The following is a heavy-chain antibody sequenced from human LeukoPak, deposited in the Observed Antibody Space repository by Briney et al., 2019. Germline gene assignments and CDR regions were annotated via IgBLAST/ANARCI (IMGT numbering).Heavy chain of an antibody. CDR3: ARVGFVGDCYFDY. Sequence: ASVKVSCKASGYTFTGYYMHWVRQAPGQGLEWMGWINPNSGGTNYAQKFQGWVTMTRDTSISTAYMELSRLRSDDTAVYYCARVGFVGDCYFDYWGQGTLVTVSS. V-gene: IGHV1-2*04. CDR1: GYTFTGYY. D-gene: IGHD2-21*02. CDR2: INPNSGGT. J-gene: IGHJ4*02.